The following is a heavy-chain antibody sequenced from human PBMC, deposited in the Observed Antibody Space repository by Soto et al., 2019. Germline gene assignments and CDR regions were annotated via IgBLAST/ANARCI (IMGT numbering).Heavy chain of an antibody. V-gene: IGHV4-59*01. Sequence: SETLSLTCTVSGGSISSYCWSWIRQPPGKGLEWIGYIYYSGSTNYNPSLKSRVTISVDTSKNQFSLKLSSVTAADTAVYYCARVRIYYYGMDVWGQGTTVTVSS. J-gene: IGHJ6*02. CDR2: IYYSGST. CDR1: GGSISSYC. CDR3: ARVRIYYYGMDV.